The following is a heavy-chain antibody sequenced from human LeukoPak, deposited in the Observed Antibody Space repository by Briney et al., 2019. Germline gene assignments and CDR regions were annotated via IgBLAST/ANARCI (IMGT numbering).Heavy chain of an antibody. CDR2: ISSSSSYI. D-gene: IGHD4-17*01. CDR3: ARDFELYGDLNPFDY. CDR1: GFTFSSYS. J-gene: IGHJ4*02. V-gene: IGHV3-21*01. Sequence: PGGSLRLSCAASGFTFSSYSMNWVRQAPGEGLEWVSSISSSSSYIYYADSVKGRFTISRDNAKNSLYPQMNSLRAEDTAVYYCARDFELYGDLNPFDYWGQGTLVTVSS.